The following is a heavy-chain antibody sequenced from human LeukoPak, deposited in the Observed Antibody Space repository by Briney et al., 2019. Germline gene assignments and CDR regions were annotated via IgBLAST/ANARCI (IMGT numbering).Heavy chain of an antibody. CDR2: IYYSGST. V-gene: IGHV4-59*08. Sequence: SETLSLTCTVSGGSISSYYWSWIRQPPGKGLEWIGYIYYSGSTNYNPSLKSRVTISVETSKNQFSLKLSSVTAADTAVYYCARRRGRYGSGSYYAFDIWGQGTMVTVSS. CDR1: GGSISSYY. D-gene: IGHD3-10*01. J-gene: IGHJ3*02. CDR3: ARRRGRYGSGSYYAFDI.